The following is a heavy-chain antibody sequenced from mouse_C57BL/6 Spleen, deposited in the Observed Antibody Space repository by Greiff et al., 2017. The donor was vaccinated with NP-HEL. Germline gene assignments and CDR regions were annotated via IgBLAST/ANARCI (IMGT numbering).Heavy chain of an antibody. CDR2: IDPSDSYT. V-gene: IGHV1-59*01. CDR1: GYTFTSYW. J-gene: IGHJ1*03. CDR3: ARRDYYGSSYPLWYFDV. D-gene: IGHD1-1*01. Sequence: VQLQQPGAELVRPGTSVKLSCKASGYTFTSYWMHWVKQRPGQGLEWIGVIDPSDSYTNYNQKFKGKATLTVDTSSSTAYMQLSSLTSEDSAVYYCARRDYYGSSYPLWYFDVWGTGTTVTVSS.